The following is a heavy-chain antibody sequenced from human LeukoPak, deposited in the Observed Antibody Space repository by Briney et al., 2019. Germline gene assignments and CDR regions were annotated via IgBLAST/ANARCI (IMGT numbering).Heavy chain of an antibody. CDR3: ARIWFGELRVGMDV. CDR1: GFTFISYS. CDR2: ISSSSSYI. Sequence: GGALRLSCAASGFTFISYSMNWVRQAPVKGLEWVSSISSSSSYIYYADSVKGRFTISRDNAKNSLYLQMNSLGAEDTAVYYCARIWFGELRVGMDVWGKGTTVTVSS. D-gene: IGHD3-10*01. J-gene: IGHJ6*04. V-gene: IGHV3-21*01.